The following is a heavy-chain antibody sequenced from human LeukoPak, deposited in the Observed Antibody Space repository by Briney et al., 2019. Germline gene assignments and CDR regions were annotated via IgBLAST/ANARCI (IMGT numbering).Heavy chain of an antibody. CDR2: IYYSGST. D-gene: IGHD3-10*01. CDR3: AREGTMVRGVRGFDY. Sequence: SETLSLTCTVSGGSVSSGSYYWSWIRQPPGKGLEWIGYIYYSGSTNYNPSLKSRVTISVDTSKNQFSLKLSSVTAADTAAYYCAREGTMVRGVRGFDYWGQGTLVTVSS. J-gene: IGHJ4*02. V-gene: IGHV4-61*01. CDR1: GGSVSSGSYY.